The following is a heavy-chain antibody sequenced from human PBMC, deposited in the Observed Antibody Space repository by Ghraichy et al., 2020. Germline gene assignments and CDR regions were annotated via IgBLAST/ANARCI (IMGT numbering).Heavy chain of an antibody. Sequence: ESLNISCAASGLTFRSYWMHWVRQAPGKGLLWVSGLNSDGSNTYYADSVRGRFTISRDNAKNTLYMQMNSLTAEDTAVYYCATLQLDGPDYWGQGTLVTVSS. D-gene: IGHD1-7*01. CDR3: ATLQLDGPDY. CDR2: LNSDGSNT. CDR1: GLTFRSYW. J-gene: IGHJ4*02. V-gene: IGHV3-74*01.